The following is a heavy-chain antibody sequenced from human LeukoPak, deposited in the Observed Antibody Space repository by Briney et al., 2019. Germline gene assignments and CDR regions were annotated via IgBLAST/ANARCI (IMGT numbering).Heavy chain of an antibody. J-gene: IGHJ3*02. Sequence: GGSLRLSCAASGFTFSSYAMSWVRQAPGKGLEWVSAISGSGGSTYYADSVKGRFTISRDNSKNTLYLQMNSLRAEDTAVYYCAKTLGVAAAGTFAAFDIWGQGTMVTVSS. CDR1: GFTFSSYA. CDR2: ISGSGGST. V-gene: IGHV3-23*01. CDR3: AKTLGVAAAGTFAAFDI. D-gene: IGHD6-13*01.